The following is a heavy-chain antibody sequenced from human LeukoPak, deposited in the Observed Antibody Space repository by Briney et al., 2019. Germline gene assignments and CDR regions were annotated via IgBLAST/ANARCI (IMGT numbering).Heavy chain of an antibody. V-gene: IGHV3-30*02. CDR3: ARKMTSGWPQDY. CDR1: GFTFSSYA. J-gene: IGHJ4*02. Sequence: PGGSLRLSCAASGFTFSSYAMHWVRQAPGKGLEWVAFIRYDGSNKYYADSVKGRFTISRDSAKNSLYLQMNSLRVEDTAVYYCARKMTSGWPQDYWGQGTLVIVSS. CDR2: IRYDGSNK. D-gene: IGHD6-19*01.